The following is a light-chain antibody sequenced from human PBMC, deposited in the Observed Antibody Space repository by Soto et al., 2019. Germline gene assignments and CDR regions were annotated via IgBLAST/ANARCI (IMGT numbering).Light chain of an antibody. CDR2: DVS. CDR1: SSDVGGYNY. V-gene: IGLV2-11*01. CDR3: CSYAGSYTYV. J-gene: IGLJ1*01. Sequence: QSALTQPRSVSGSPGQSVTISCTGTSSDVGGYNYVSWYQQHPGKAPKLMLYDVSKRPSGVPDRFSGSKSGNTASLTISGRQAEDEADYFCCSYAGSYTYVFGTGTKVTVL.